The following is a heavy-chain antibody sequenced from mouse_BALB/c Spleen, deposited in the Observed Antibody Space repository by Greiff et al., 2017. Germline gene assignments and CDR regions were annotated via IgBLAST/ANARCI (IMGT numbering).Heavy chain of an antibody. CDR3: ARNYGYYFDY. D-gene: IGHD1-1*01. Sequence: VQLQQSGAELAKPGASVKMSCKASGYTFISYWMHWVKQRPGQGLEWIGYINPSTGYTEYNQKFKDKATLTADKSSSTAYMQLSSLTSEDSAVYYCARNYGYYFDYWGQGTTLTVSS. CDR1: GYTFISYW. CDR2: INPSTGYT. J-gene: IGHJ2*01. V-gene: IGHV1-7*01.